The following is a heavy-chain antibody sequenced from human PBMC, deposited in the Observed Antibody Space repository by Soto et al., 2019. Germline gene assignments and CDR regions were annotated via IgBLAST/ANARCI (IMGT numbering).Heavy chain of an antibody. CDR3: ARESGLRFLEWSILDY. CDR2: ISAYNGNT. CDR1: GYIFTNYG. V-gene: IGHV1-18*01. Sequence: GASVKVSCKASGYIFTNYGISWVRQAPGQGLEWMGWISAYNGNTNYVQKLQGRVTMTTDTSTSTAYMELRSLRSDDTAVYYCARESGLRFLEWSILDYWGQGTLVTSPQ. J-gene: IGHJ4*02. D-gene: IGHD3-3*01.